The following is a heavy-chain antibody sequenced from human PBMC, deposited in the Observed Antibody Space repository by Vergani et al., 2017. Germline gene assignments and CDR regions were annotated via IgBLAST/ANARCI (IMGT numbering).Heavy chain of an antibody. V-gene: IGHV4-34*01. CDR1: GGSFSGYY. CDR2: INHSGST. J-gene: IGHJ4*02. Sequence: QVQLQQRGAGLLKPSETLSLTCAVYGGSFSGYYWSWIRQPPGKGLEWIGEINHSGSTNYNPSLKSRVTISVDTSKNQFSLKLSSVTAADTAVYYCAREDYYDSSGYYWGQGTLVTVSS. CDR3: AREDYYDSSGYY. D-gene: IGHD3-22*01.